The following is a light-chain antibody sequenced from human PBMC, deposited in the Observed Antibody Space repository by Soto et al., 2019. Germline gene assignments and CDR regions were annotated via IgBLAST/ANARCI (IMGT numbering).Light chain of an antibody. CDR1: QSVSSNY. V-gene: IGKV3-20*01. CDR2: GVS. CDR3: QQYASSPNT. J-gene: IGKJ2*01. Sequence: EIVLTQSPGTLSLSPGERATLSCRASQSVSSNYLAWWQQNPGQAPRLLIYGVSSRATGIPDKSSGSGSGTDFTLIISRLEPEDFAVYYCQQYASSPNTFGQGTRLEIK.